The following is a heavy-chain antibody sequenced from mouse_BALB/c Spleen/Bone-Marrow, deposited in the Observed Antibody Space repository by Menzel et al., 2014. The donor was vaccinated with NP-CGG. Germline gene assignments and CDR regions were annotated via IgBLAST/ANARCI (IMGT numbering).Heavy chain of an antibody. D-gene: IGHD1-1*01. CDR3: ARLGYYGTMDY. V-gene: IGHV4-1*02. Sequence: EVQLVESGGGLVQPGGSLKLSCAASGFDSSGYWMSWVRQAPGEGLEWIGEINPDSSTINYTPSLKDKFIISRDNAKNTLYLQMSKVRSEDTALYYCARLGYYGTMDYWGQGTPVTVSS. CDR2: INPDSSTI. CDR1: GFDSSGYW. J-gene: IGHJ4*01.